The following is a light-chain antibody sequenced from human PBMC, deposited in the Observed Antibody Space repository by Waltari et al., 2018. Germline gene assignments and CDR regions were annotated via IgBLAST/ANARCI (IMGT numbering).Light chain of an antibody. V-gene: IGKV3-20*01. Sequence: CRASQSVTNSYLAWYQQKPGQAPRLLIYGASSRATGIPDRFSGSGSGTDFTLTISRLEPEDFAVYFCQQYGSSPLTFGPGTKVDIK. J-gene: IGKJ3*01. CDR1: QSVTNSY. CDR3: QQYGSSPLT. CDR2: GAS.